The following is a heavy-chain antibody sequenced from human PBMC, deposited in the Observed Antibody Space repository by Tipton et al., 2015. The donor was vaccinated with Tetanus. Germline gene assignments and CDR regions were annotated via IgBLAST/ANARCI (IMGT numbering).Heavy chain of an antibody. D-gene: IGHD6-6*01. J-gene: IGHJ6*02. CDR1: GFTFSSYD. V-gene: IGHV3-13*01. Sequence: SLRLSCAASGFTFSSYDLHWVRQATGKGLEWVSAIGTAGDTYYPGSVKGRFTITRENAKNSLYLQMNRLRAGDTAVYFCAPYSSSRVVWGHETTVTASS. CDR2: IGTAGDT. CDR3: APYSSSRVV.